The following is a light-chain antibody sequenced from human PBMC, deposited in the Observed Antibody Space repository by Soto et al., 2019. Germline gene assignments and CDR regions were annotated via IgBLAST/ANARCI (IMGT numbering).Light chain of an antibody. CDR3: QQSSSTPFT. CDR2: AAS. Sequence: DIQVTQTPSTLSGTVGDRVTITCRASQTISSWLSWYQQKPGKAPKLLIYAASNLQSGVPSRFSGSGSGTDFTLTISSLQPEDFATYYCQQSSSTPFTFGPGTEVDIK. CDR1: QTISSW. J-gene: IGKJ3*01. V-gene: IGKV1-39*01.